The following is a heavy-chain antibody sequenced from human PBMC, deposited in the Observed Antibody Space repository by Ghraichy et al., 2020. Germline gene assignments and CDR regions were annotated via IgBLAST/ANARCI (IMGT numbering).Heavy chain of an antibody. CDR1: GGSVGSGSHF. J-gene: IGHJ6*03. D-gene: IGHD3-3*01. CDR2: IYASGSR. Sequence: SETLSLTCTVSGGSVGSGSHFWNWIRQPPGKTLELIGRIYASGSRNYNPSLKGRISMSLDTSRNQFSLEVTSVTAADTAVYYCATTHYGFWSDSVHMDVWGKGITVTVSS. V-gene: IGHV4-61*01. CDR3: ATTHYGFWSDSVHMDV.